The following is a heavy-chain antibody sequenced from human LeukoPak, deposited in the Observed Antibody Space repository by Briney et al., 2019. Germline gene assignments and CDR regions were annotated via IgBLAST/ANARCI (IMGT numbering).Heavy chain of an antibody. V-gene: IGHV3-11*04. D-gene: IGHD7-27*01. CDR3: ARDLDWGIFDY. CDR2: ISSSGSTI. J-gene: IGHJ4*02. CDR1: GFTVSSNY. Sequence: GGSLRLSCAASGFTVSSNYMSWVRQAPGKGLEWVSYISSSGSTIYYADSVKGRFTISRDNAKNSLYLQMNSLRAEDTAVYYCARDLDWGIFDYWGQGTLATVSS.